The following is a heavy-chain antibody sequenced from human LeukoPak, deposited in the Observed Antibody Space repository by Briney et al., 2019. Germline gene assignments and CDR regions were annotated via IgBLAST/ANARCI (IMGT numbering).Heavy chain of an antibody. CDR3: ATLTASGYSYGRGALDY. V-gene: IGHV1-46*01. D-gene: IGHD5-18*01. Sequence: ASVKVSCKASGGTFSSYAISWVRQAPGQGLEWMGIINPSGGSTSYAQKFQGRVTMTRDTSTSTVYMELSSLRSEDTAVYYCATLTASGYSYGRGALDYWGQGTLVTVSS. J-gene: IGHJ4*02. CDR1: GGTFSSYA. CDR2: INPSGGST.